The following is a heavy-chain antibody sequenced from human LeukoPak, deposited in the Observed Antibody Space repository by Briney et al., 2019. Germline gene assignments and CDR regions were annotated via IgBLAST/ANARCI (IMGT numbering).Heavy chain of an antibody. CDR1: EFTVSSNY. Sequence: GGSLRLSCAASEFTVSSNYMSWVRQAPGKGLEWVSVIYSGGDTYYADSVKGRFTSSRDNSKNTLYLQMNSLRAEDTAVYYCARDSSDRGAFDIWGQGTLVTVSS. CDR2: IYSGGDT. D-gene: IGHD2-2*01. V-gene: IGHV3-53*01. J-gene: IGHJ3*02. CDR3: ARDSSDRGAFDI.